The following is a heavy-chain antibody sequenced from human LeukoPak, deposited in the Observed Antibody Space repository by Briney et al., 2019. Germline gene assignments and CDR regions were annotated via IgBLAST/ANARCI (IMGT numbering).Heavy chain of an antibody. CDR1: GGSISSYY. Sequence: LSLTCTVSGGSISSYYWSWIRQTPGKGLECVSYISSSGGTIYYANSVKGRFTISRDNAKNSLYLQMNSLRAEDTALYFCAGSQNSYAYDCWGQGTLVTVSS. V-gene: IGHV3-11*01. J-gene: IGHJ4*02. D-gene: IGHD5-18*01. CDR3: AGSQNSYAYDC. CDR2: ISSSGGTI.